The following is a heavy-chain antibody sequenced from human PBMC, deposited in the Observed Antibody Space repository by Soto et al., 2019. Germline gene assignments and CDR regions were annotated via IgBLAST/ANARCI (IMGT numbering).Heavy chain of an antibody. Sequence: QISWKGSGPTLVKPTQTLTLTCTFAGFSLTTRGEGVGWIRQPPGKALECLALIYWDDDKRYSPSLQSRLSITKDTSKNQVVLTMTNVDPVDTATYYCAHIPNYYQYDWFDPWGQGTLVSVSS. CDR3: AHIPNYYQYDWFDP. CDR1: GFSLTTRGEG. CDR2: IYWDDDK. D-gene: IGHD3-16*01. V-gene: IGHV2-5*02. J-gene: IGHJ5*02.